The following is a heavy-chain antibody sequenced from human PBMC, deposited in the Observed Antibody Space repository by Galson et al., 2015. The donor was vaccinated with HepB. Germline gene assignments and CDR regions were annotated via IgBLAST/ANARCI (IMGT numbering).Heavy chain of an antibody. Sequence: SVKVSCKASGYTFTSYDMHWVRQAPGQRLEWMGWINAGNGNTKYSQKLQGRVTITRDTSASTAYMELSSLRSEDKAVYYCTRVLIGASINGPYYYGMDVWGQGTTVTVSS. D-gene: IGHD5-12*01. CDR3: TRVLIGASINGPYYYGMDV. CDR1: GYTFTSYD. CDR2: INAGNGNT. V-gene: IGHV1-3*01. J-gene: IGHJ6*02.